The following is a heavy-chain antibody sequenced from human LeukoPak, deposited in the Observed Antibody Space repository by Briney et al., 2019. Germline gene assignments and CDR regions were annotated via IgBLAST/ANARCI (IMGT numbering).Heavy chain of an antibody. Sequence: GGSLRLSCAASGFTFDDYAMHWVRQAPGKGLEWVSLISGDGGSTYYADSVKGRFTISRDNSKNSLYLQMNSLRTEDTALYYCAKELWFGEQYYGMDVWGQGTTVTVSS. CDR1: GFTFDDYA. J-gene: IGHJ6*02. CDR3: AKELWFGEQYYGMDV. D-gene: IGHD3-10*01. CDR2: ISGDGGST. V-gene: IGHV3-43*02.